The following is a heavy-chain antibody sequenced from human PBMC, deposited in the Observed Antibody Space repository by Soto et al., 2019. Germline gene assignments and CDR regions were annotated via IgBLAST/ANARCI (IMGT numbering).Heavy chain of an antibody. V-gene: IGHV5-51*01. CDR3: ASWASQVPVGYYYYMDV. J-gene: IGHJ6*03. D-gene: IGHD1-26*01. CDR1: GYSFTSYW. Sequence: PGESLKISCKGSGYSFTSYWIGWVRQMPGKGLEWMGIIYPGDSDTRYSPSFQGQVTISADKSISTAYLQWSSLKASDTAMYYCASWASQVPVGYYYYMDVWGKGTTVTVSS. CDR2: IYPGDSDT.